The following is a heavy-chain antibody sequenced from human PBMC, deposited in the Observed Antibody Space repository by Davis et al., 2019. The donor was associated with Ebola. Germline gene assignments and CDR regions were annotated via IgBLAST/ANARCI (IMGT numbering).Heavy chain of an antibody. CDR1: GGSFSGYH. J-gene: IGHJ5*02. D-gene: IGHD5-18*01. Sequence: PGGSLRLSCAVYGGSFSGYHWSWIRHPPAPSLHSFWDTNHLGSTNYNPSLKSRVTISVDTSKNQFSLNLTSVTAADAAVFYCARGGPFDSRWFDPWGQGTLVIVSS. CDR2: TNHLGST. CDR3: ARGGPFDSRWFDP. V-gene: IGHV4-34*01.